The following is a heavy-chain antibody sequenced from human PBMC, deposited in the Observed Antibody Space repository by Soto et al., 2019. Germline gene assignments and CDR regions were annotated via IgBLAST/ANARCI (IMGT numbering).Heavy chain of an antibody. Sequence: QVQLVQAGAEVKKPGASVKVSCKASGYTFTSYGISWVRQAPGQGREWMGGIRAYNGNTNYAQKRQGRVTMTTGTSASTAYMELRSLRSDDPAVYYCARVGVNILRAPRPPGRFDYWGHGTLVTVSS. V-gene: IGHV1-18*01. CDR3: ARVGVNILRAPRPPGRFDY. J-gene: IGHJ4*01. CDR1: GYTFTSYG. D-gene: IGHD3-10*01. CDR2: IRAYNGNT.